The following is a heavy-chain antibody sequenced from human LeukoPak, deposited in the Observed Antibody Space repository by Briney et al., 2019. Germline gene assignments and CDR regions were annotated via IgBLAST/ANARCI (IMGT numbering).Heavy chain of an antibody. Sequence: GSLRLSCAASGFTFSSYTMNWVRQAPGKGLEWIGEINHSGSTNYNPSLKSRVTISVDTSKNQFSLKLSSVTAADTAVYYCARGLSRVVRAFDIWGQGTMVTVSS. J-gene: IGHJ3*02. CDR2: INHSGST. V-gene: IGHV4-34*01. CDR3: ARGLSRVVRAFDI. CDR1: GFTFSSYT. D-gene: IGHD3-10*01.